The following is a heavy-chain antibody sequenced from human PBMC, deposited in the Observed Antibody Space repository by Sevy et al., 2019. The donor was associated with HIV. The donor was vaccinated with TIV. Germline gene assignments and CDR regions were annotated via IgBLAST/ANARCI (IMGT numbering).Heavy chain of an antibody. CDR3: ARDTHDSSGYYPPDAFDI. D-gene: IGHD3-22*01. V-gene: IGHV1-18*01. CDR2: ISAYNGNT. Sequence: ASVKVSCKASGYTFTSYGISWVRQAPGQGLEWMGWISAYNGNTNYAQKLQGRVTMTTDTSTSTAYMELRSLRSDDTAVYCCARDTHDSSGYYPPDAFDIWGQGTMVTVSS. CDR1: GYTFTSYG. J-gene: IGHJ3*02.